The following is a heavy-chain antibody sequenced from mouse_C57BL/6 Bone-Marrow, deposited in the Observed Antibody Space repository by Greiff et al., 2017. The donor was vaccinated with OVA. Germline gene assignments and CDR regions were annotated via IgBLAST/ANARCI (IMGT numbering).Heavy chain of an antibody. J-gene: IGHJ2*01. CDR3: ASPHYYGNYCDY. D-gene: IGHD2-1*01. CDR2: INPSNGGT. Sequence: QVQLQQSGTDLVKPGASVKLSCKASGYTFTSYWMHWVKQRPGQGLEWIGNINPSNGGTNYNEKFKSKATLTVDKSSSTAYMQLSSLTSEDSAVYYCASPHYYGNYCDYWGQGTTLTVSS. CDR1: GYTFTSYW. V-gene: IGHV1-53*01.